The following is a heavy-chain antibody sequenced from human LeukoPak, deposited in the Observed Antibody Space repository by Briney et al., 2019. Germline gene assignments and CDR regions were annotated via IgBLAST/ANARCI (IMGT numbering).Heavy chain of an antibody. J-gene: IGHJ4*02. V-gene: IGHV4-34*01. D-gene: IGHD1-7*01. Sequence: SETLSLTCDVYGASFTGYYWSWIRQSPGKGLEWIGEMNQRGSMNYNPSLKSRVTVSVDRSKNQFSLKLSSVTAADTAVYYCARELELRYWGQGTLVTVSS. CDR2: MNQRGSM. CDR3: ARELELRY. CDR1: GASFTGYY.